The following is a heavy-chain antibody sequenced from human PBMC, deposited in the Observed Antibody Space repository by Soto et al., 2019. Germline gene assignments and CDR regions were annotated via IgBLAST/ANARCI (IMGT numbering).Heavy chain of an antibody. CDR3: ARDAAGLNNWFDP. Sequence: QVQLVESGGGVVQPGRSLRLSCAASGFTFSSYAMHWVRQAPGKGLEWVAVISYDGSNKYDADSVKGRFTISRDNSKNTLYLQMNSLRAEDTAVYYCARDAAGLNNWFDPWGQGTLVTVSS. D-gene: IGHD6-19*01. J-gene: IGHJ5*02. V-gene: IGHV3-30-3*01. CDR1: GFTFSSYA. CDR2: ISYDGSNK.